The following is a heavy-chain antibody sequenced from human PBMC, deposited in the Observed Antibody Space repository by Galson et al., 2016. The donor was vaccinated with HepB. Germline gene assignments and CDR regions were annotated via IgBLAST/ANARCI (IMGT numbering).Heavy chain of an antibody. V-gene: IGHV3-48*02. CDR3: AIQYCSGGGCYSPAPDSWYFER. Sequence: SLRLSCAASGFTFSSYTMNWVRQAPGKGLEWVSSISSSSSSTYYADSVKGRFTISRDNAKNPLYLQMNSLRDEDTAVYYCAIQYCSGGGCYSPAPDSWYFERWGRGTLVTVSS. CDR2: ISSSSSST. J-gene: IGHJ2*01. CDR1: GFTFSSYT. D-gene: IGHD2-15*01.